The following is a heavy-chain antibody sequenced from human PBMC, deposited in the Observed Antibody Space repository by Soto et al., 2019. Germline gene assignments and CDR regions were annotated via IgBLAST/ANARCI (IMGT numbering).Heavy chain of an antibody. Sequence: SETLSLTCTVSGGSISSSTYYWGWMRQPPGKGLEWIGHVYYSGSTHYNPSLKSRVTMSVDASRNLFSLKLSSVTAADTAVYFCTRSHYFDYWGQGALVTVSS. CDR1: GGSISSSTYY. CDR2: VYYSGST. J-gene: IGHJ4*02. CDR3: TRSHYFDY. V-gene: IGHV4-39*07.